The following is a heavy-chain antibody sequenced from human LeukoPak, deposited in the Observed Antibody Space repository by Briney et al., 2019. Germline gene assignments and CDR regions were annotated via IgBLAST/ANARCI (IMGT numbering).Heavy chain of an antibody. CDR2: INHSGST. Sequence: PSETLSLTCAVYGGSFSGYYWSWIRQPPGKGLEWIGEINHSGSTNYNPSLKSRVTISVDTSKNQFSLKLSSVTAADTAVYYCARVPPYCSSTSCYQVFFDYWGQGTLVTVSS. V-gene: IGHV4-34*01. J-gene: IGHJ4*02. D-gene: IGHD2-2*01. CDR3: ARVPPYCSSTSCYQVFFDY. CDR1: GGSFSGYY.